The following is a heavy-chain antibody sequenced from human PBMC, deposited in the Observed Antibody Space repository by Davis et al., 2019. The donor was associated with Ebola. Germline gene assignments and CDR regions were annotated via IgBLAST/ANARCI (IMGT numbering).Heavy chain of an antibody. CDR3: SERGSSV. Sequence: PGGSLRLSCTVSGASISGHYWNWFRQPPGKGLEWIGNIYYSGSTNYSPSLKSRVTISVDTSKNQFSLKLTSVTAADTAMYYCSERGSSVWGQGALVTVSS. CDR1: GASISGHY. D-gene: IGHD3-10*01. J-gene: IGHJ4*02. CDR2: IYYSGST. V-gene: IGHV4-59*03.